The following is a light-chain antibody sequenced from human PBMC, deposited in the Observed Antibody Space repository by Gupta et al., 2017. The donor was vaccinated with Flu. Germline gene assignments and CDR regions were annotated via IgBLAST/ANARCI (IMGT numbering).Light chain of an antibody. CDR1: TGAVTSGHY. CDR3: VLEVASGTRRV. Sequence: QAVVPPAPSLTVSPGVPVTLTCGSSTGAVTSGHYPYWFQQKPGQVPKTLIYDITNKYSGTPARFSGSIVGGKAALTLSGAQTEDEADYYCVLEVASGTRRVFGGGTKLTVL. CDR2: DIT. J-gene: IGLJ3*02. V-gene: IGLV7-46*01.